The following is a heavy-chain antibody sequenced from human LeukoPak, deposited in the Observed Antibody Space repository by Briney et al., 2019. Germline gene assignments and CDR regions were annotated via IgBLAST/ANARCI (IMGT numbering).Heavy chain of an antibody. Sequence: GGSLRLSCAASGLTFSDNFMDWVRQAPGMGLEWVGRSRDRANSYITEYATSVEGRFTISRDDSRKSLYLQMNSLKTEDTAVYCCANFFGNNFGFRGQGTLVTVSS. V-gene: IGHV3-72*01. CDR2: SRDRANSYIT. CDR3: ANFFGNNFGF. D-gene: IGHD5-24*01. CDR1: GLTFSDNF. J-gene: IGHJ4*02.